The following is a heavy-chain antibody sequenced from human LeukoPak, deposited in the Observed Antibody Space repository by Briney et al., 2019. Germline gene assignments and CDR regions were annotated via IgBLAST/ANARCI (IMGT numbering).Heavy chain of an antibody. D-gene: IGHD3-10*01. CDR1: GDSVSSNSVA. CDR2: TYYRSRWFD. Sequence: PSQTLSLTCAISGDSVSSNSVAWNWIRQSPSRGLEWLGRTYYRSRWFDDYAVSVKGRITIIPETSKNQFSLLLNSVTPEDTAVYYCARAPGALPYYYFYYGLDVWGQGTTVTVSS. J-gene: IGHJ6*02. CDR3: ARAPGALPYYYFYYGLDV. V-gene: IGHV6-1*01.